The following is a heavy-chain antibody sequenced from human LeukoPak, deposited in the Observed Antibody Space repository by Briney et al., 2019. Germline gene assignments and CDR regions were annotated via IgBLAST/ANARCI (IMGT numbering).Heavy chain of an antibody. CDR3: AKGYTSGWRTFVDY. Sequence: GGSLRLSCAASGFNFNTYWMSWVRQAPGKGLEWVANIKQDGSEKFYVDSMKGRFTISRDNSKNSLYLQMNSLRAEDTAMYYCAKGYTSGWRTFVDYWGQGTLVTVSS. CDR1: GFNFNTYW. D-gene: IGHD6-19*01. CDR2: IKQDGSEK. J-gene: IGHJ4*02. V-gene: IGHV3-7*01.